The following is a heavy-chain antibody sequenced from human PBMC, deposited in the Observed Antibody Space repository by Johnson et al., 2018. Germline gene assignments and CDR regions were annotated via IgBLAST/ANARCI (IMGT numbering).Heavy chain of an antibody. CDR2: VYPGGGT. Sequence: VQLVQSGGGLVQPGGSLRLSCVASGFSFSKYELNWVRQAPGKGLDWVSVVYPGGGTKYADSVKGRFTISRANSKNTFYLQMNSLGGEDTAVYYCAKDGHDDSGSNDGFDLWGRGTLVTVSS. V-gene: IGHV3-23*04. CDR3: AKDGHDDSGSNDGFDL. D-gene: IGHD3-10*01. J-gene: IGHJ3*01. CDR1: GFSFSKYE.